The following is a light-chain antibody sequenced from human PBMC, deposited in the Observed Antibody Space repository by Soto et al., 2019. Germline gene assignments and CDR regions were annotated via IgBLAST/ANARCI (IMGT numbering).Light chain of an antibody. CDR3: QQYGTSPCT. J-gene: IGKJ3*01. CDR2: GAS. CDR1: QSVSNND. Sequence: EILLTQSPGPLSLSPGERATLSFRASQSVSNNDLAWYQQKPGQAPRLLISGASNSATGIPDRFSGSGSGTDFTLAISRLEPEDFAVYYCQQYGTSPCTFGPGTRGDLK. V-gene: IGKV3-20*01.